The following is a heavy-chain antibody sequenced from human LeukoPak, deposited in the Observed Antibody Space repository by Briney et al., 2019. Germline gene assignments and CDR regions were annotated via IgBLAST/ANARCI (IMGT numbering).Heavy chain of an antibody. CDR3: ARDIASSPYYYYGMDV. Sequence: PSETLSLTCTVSGGSISSYYWSWIRQPPGKGLEWIGYIYYSGSTNYNPSLKSRVTISVDTSKNQFSLKLSSVTAADTAVYYCARDIASSPYYYYGMDVWGQGTTVTVSS. CDR1: GGSISSYY. V-gene: IGHV4-59*01. CDR2: IYYSGST. J-gene: IGHJ6*02. D-gene: IGHD6-13*01.